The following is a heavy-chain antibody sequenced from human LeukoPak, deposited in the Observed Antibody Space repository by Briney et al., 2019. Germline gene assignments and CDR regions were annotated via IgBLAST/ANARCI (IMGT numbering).Heavy chain of an antibody. V-gene: IGHV1-69*13. D-gene: IGHD5-18*01. Sequence: GASVKLSCKASGGTFSSYAISWVRQAPGQGLEWMGGIIPIFGTANYAQKFQGRVTITEDESTSTAYMELSSPRSEDTAVYYCARDQGYSYGYVLVLVDYWGQGTLVTVPT. J-gene: IGHJ4*02. CDR2: IIPIFGTA. CDR1: GGTFSSYA. CDR3: ARDQGYSYGYVLVLVDY.